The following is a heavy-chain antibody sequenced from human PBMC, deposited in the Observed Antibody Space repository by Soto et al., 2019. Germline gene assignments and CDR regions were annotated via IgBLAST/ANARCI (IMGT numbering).Heavy chain of an antibody. J-gene: IGHJ6*02. V-gene: IGHV3-48*02. Sequence: GGYLRVSWAASGFTFSSYSMNWVRQAPGKGLEWVSYISSSSSTIYSADPVKGRVTLSRDNAKNSMYLQMNSLRDEDTAVHYCARDKTTVTTKGYYGMDGWGPGTTVT. D-gene: IGHD4-17*01. CDR1: GFTFSSYS. CDR2: ISSSSSTI. CDR3: ARDKTTVTTKGYYGMDG.